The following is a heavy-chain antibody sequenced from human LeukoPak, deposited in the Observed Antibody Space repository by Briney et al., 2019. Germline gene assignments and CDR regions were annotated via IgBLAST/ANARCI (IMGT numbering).Heavy chain of an antibody. CDR3: ARRDELLGYCSSTSCPGVGYYFDY. J-gene: IGHJ4*02. Sequence: GGSLRLSCAASGFTFSSYWMSWVRQAPGKGLEWVANIKQDGSEKYYVDSVKGRFTISRDNAKNSLYLQMNSLRAGDTAVYYCARRDELLGYCSSTSCPGVGYYFDYWGQGTLVTVSS. D-gene: IGHD2-2*01. V-gene: IGHV3-7*01. CDR2: IKQDGSEK. CDR1: GFTFSSYW.